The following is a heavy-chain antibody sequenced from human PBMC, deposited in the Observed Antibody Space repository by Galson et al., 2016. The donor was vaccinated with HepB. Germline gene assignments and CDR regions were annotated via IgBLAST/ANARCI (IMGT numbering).Heavy chain of an antibody. V-gene: IGHV3-7*03. D-gene: IGHD6-19*01. CDR3: AGGNGWLIQD. Sequence: ETLSLTCAVSGGSISSSHYYWGWIRQAPGKGLEWVAIIKQDGSEVYYADSVNGRFTISRDNARGSLFLHMNNVRVEDTAVYSCAGGNGWLIQDWGQGTLVTVSS. J-gene: IGHJ1*01. CDR2: IKQDGSEV. CDR1: GGSISSSHYY.